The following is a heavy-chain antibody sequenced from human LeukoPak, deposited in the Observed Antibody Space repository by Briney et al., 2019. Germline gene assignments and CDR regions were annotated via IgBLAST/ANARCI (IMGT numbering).Heavy chain of an antibody. Sequence: PSETLSLTCAVYGGSFSGYYWSWIRQPPGKGLQWIATIFYNGNTHYNPSLKSRVTMSVDTVKNQFSLNLNSVTAADTAVYYCARQSSGYYYGWFDPWGQGTLVTVSS. J-gene: IGHJ5*02. CDR1: GGSFSGYY. V-gene: IGHV4-34*12. CDR3: ARQSSGYYYGWFDP. D-gene: IGHD3-22*01. CDR2: IFYNGNT.